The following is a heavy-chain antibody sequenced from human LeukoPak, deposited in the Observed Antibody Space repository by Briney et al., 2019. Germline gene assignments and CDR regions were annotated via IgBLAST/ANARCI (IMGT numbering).Heavy chain of an antibody. Sequence: PSETLSLTCAVYVGSFSGYYWSWIRQPPGKGLEWIGEINHSGSTNYNSSLKSRVTLSVDTSKNQFSLKLSSVTAADTAVYYCAIHIVVVPAAKKKNWFDPWGQGTLVTVSS. D-gene: IGHD2-2*01. CDR3: AIHIVVVPAAKKKNWFDP. V-gene: IGHV4-34*01. CDR1: VGSFSGYY. J-gene: IGHJ5*02. CDR2: INHSGST.